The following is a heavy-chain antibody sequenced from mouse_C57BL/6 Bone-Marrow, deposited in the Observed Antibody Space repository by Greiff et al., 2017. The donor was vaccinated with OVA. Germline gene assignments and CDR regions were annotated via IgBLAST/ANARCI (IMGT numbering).Heavy chain of an antibody. D-gene: IGHD3-1*01. V-gene: IGHV1-26*01. CDR1: GYTFTDYY. Sequence: EVQLQRSGPELVKPGASVKISCKASGYTFTDYYMNWVKQSHGKSLEWIGDINPNNGGTSYNQKFKGKATLTVDKSSSTAYMELRSLTSEDSAVYYCARGKGYGYWGQGTTLTVSS. CDR3: ARGKGYGY. CDR2: INPNNGGT. J-gene: IGHJ2*01.